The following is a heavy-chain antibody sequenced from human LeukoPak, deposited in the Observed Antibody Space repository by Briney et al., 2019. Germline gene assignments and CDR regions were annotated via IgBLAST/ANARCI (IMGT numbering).Heavy chain of an antibody. CDR3: ARGRAPAAFDI. CDR2: IYYSGST. V-gene: IGHV4-59*01. Sequence: SETLSLTRTVSGVSISSYYWSWIRQPPGKGLEWIGYIYYSGSTNYNPSLQSRVTISVDTSKNQFSLKLRSVTAADPAVYYCARGRAPAAFDIWGQGTMVTVSS. J-gene: IGHJ3*02. CDR1: GVSISSYY.